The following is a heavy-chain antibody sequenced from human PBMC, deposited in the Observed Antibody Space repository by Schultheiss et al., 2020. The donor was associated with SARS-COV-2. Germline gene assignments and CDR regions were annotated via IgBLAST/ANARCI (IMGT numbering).Heavy chain of an antibody. J-gene: IGHJ5*02. CDR3: ARELGWVDP. V-gene: IGHV4-61*08. CDR2: IYYSGST. D-gene: IGHD3-16*01. CDR1: GGSISSGGYY. Sequence: SETLSLTCTVSGGSISSGGYYWSWIRQPPGKGLEWIGYIYYSGSTNYNPSLKSRVTMSVDTSKNQFSLKLSSVTAADTAVYYCARELGWVDPWGQGTLVTVSS.